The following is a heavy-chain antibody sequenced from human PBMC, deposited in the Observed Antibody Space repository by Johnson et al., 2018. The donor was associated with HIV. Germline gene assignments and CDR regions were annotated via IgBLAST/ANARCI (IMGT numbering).Heavy chain of an antibody. CDR3: AKDKGTSGAFDL. CDR1: GFTFDDYA. CDR2: ISWNSGSI. Sequence: VQLVESGGGLVQPGRSLRLSCAASGFTFDDYAMHWVRQAPGKGLEWVSGISWNSGSIGYADSIKGRFTIYRDNAKNSLYLQMNSLRAEDTALYYCAKDKGTSGAFDLWGQGTIVTVSS. J-gene: IGHJ3*01. V-gene: IGHV3-9*01.